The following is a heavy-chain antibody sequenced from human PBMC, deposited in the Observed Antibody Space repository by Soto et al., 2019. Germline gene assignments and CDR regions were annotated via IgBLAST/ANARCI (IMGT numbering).Heavy chain of an antibody. CDR1: GGTFSSYT. D-gene: IGHD6-19*01. CDR2: IIPILGIA. V-gene: IGHV1-69*02. Sequence: ASVKVSCKASGGTFSSYTISWVRQAPGQGLEWMGRIIPILGIANYAQKFQGRVTITADKSTSTAYMELSSLRSEDTAVYYCARSARIAVAVVYFDYWGQGTLVTVSS. CDR3: ARSARIAVAVVYFDY. J-gene: IGHJ4*02.